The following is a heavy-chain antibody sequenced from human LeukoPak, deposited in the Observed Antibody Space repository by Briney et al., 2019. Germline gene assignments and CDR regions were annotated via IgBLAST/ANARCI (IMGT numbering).Heavy chain of an antibody. V-gene: IGHV3-30*18. D-gene: IGHD6-19*01. J-gene: IGHJ4*02. CDR1: GFTFSSYG. CDR3: AKSYSSGWYDDY. CDR2: ISYDGSNK. Sequence: PGRSLRLSCAASGFTFSSYGMHWVRQAPGKGLEWVAVISYDGSNKYYADSVKGRFTISRDNSKNTLYLQMNSLRAEDTAVYYYAKSYSSGWYDDYWGQGTLVTVSS.